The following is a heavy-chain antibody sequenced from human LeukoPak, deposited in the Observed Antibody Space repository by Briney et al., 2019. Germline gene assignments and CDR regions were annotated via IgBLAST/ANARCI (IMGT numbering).Heavy chain of an antibody. Sequence: GGSLRLSCAVSGFTFSRYAMHWVRQAPGKGLDWVALISYDGSQKYFADSVKGRFTISRDNSKNTLYLQMNSLRAEDTALYYCARAARVAQYYDSVSGTYRYRPAYDYWGQGTLVTVSS. CDR2: ISYDGSQK. D-gene: IGHD3-16*02. CDR1: GFTFSRYA. V-gene: IGHV3-30*04. CDR3: ARAARVAQYYDSVSGTYRYRPAYDY. J-gene: IGHJ4*02.